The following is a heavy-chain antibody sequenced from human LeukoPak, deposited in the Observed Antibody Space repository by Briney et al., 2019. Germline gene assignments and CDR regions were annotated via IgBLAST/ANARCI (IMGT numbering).Heavy chain of an antibody. J-gene: IGHJ6*02. D-gene: IGHD5-18*01. CDR3: ARDAVDTANAV. Sequence: GGSLRLSCAASGFTFTTYWMHRVRQAPGKGLVWVSHINSDGSITSYADSVKGRFTISRDNAKNTLYLQMNSLRAEDTAVYYCARDAVDTANAVWGQGTTVTVSS. CDR2: INSDGSIT. V-gene: IGHV3-74*01. CDR1: GFTFTTYW.